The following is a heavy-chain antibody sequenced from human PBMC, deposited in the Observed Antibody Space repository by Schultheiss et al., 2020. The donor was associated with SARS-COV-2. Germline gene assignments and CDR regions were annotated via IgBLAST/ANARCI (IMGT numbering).Heavy chain of an antibody. Sequence: GGSLRLSCAASGFTFSSYAMSWVRQAPGKGLEWVSAISGSGGSTYYADSVKGRFTISRDNSKNTLYLQMNSLRAEDTAVYYCAREVRRLERQASKYYYYGMDVWGQGTTVTVSS. V-gene: IGHV3-23*01. CDR2: ISGSGGST. D-gene: IGHD1-1*01. J-gene: IGHJ6*02. CDR1: GFTFSSYA. CDR3: AREVRRLERQASKYYYYGMDV.